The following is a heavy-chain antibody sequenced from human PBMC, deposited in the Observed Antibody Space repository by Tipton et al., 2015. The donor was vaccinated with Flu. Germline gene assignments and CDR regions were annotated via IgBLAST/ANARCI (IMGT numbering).Heavy chain of an antibody. Sequence: LRLSCAVYGGSFSGYYWNWIRQPPGKGLEWIGEINHSGSTNYNPSLKSRVTMSVDTSKNQFSLKLSSVTAADTAVYYCARRDFSNYVSEPKNWFDPWGQGTLVTVSS. V-gene: IGHV4-34*01. CDR3: ARRDFSNYVSEPKNWFDP. D-gene: IGHD4-11*01. J-gene: IGHJ5*02. CDR2: INHSGST. CDR1: GGSFSGYY.